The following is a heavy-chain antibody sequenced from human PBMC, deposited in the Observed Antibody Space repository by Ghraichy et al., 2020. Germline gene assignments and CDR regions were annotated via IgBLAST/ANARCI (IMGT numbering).Heavy chain of an antibody. CDR3: AREGDSVIIDDAFDI. Sequence: SETLSLTCAISGDRVSSNSAAWNWVRQSPSRGLEWLGRTYFRSRWYNDYAVSVKSRITVSPDTSKNQFSLQLKSVTPEDTAVYYCAREGDSVIIDDAFDIWGQGTMVTVSS. V-gene: IGHV6-1*01. CDR2: TYFRSRWYN. D-gene: IGHD3-10*01. J-gene: IGHJ3*02. CDR1: GDRVSSNSAA.